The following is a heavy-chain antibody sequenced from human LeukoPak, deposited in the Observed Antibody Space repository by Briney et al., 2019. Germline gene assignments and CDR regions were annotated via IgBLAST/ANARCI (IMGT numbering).Heavy chain of an antibody. J-gene: IGHJ5*02. CDR1: GYTFTSYY. V-gene: IGHV1-46*01. Sequence: GASVKVSCKASGYTFTSYYMHWVRQAPGQGLEWMGRIIPIFPKTDYAQKFQGRVTITADKSTSTAYLELSSLSSEDTAVYYCARDPKVIVVPDSRNDRNDPWGQGTLVTVSS. CDR3: ARDPKVIVVPDSRNDRNDP. CDR2: IIPIFPKT. D-gene: IGHD1-1*01.